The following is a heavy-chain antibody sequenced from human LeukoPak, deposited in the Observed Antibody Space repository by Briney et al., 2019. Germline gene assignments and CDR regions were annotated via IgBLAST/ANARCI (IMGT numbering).Heavy chain of an antibody. V-gene: IGHV4-34*01. Sequence: PSETLSLTCAVYGGSFSGYYWCWIRQPPGKGLEWIGEINHSGSTNYNPSLKSRVTISVDTSKNQFSLKLSSVTAADTAVYYCARDDVGYSYPTGYYYYMDVWGKGTTVTVSS. CDR2: INHSGST. CDR3: ARDDVGYSYPTGYYYYMDV. J-gene: IGHJ6*03. CDR1: GGSFSGYY. D-gene: IGHD5-18*01.